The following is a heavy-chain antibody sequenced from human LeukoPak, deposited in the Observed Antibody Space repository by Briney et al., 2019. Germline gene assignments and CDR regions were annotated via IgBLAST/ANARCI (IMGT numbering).Heavy chain of an antibody. D-gene: IGHD6-19*01. CDR2: VYTSGTT. V-gene: IGHV3-53*05. CDR3: AREVVDGSGWYYRWFDP. Sequence: PGGSLRLSCVASGFNVSTNYMSWVRQAPGKGLEWVSVVYTSGTTHYADSVKGRFTISRDNSKNTMFPQMSSLRVDDMAVYYCAREVVDGSGWYYRWFDPWGQGTLVTVSS. J-gene: IGHJ5*02. CDR1: GFNVSTNY.